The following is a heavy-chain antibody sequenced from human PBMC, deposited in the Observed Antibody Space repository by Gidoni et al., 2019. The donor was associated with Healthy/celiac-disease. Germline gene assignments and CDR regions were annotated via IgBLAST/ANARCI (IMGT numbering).Heavy chain of an antibody. CDR1: GYTFTSYA. J-gene: IGHJ4*02. CDR3: AIDFLPLGYCIGGRCYALGY. Sequence: QVQLVQSGAEEKKPGASVKGSCKASGYTFTSYAMHWVRQAPGQRLECMGWIYAGNGNTKDSPKFPGRVTITRDTSASTAYMELSSLRSEYPAVYYCAIDFLPLGYCIGGRCYALGYWGQGTLVTVSS. CDR2: IYAGNGNT. D-gene: IGHD2-15*01. V-gene: IGHV1-3*05.